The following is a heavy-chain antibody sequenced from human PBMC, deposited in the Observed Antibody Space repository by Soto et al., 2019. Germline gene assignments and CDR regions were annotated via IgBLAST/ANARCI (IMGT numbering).Heavy chain of an antibody. CDR2: ISSSSSYI. J-gene: IGHJ4*02. V-gene: IGHV3-21*01. CDR3: XXXXXXXXXXXXXGY. Sequence: EVQLVESGGGLVKPGGSLRLSCAASGFTFSXXXXXXXXXXXXXXXXXISSISSSSSYIYYADSVKGRFTISRDNATXXXXXXXXXXXXXXXXXXXXXXXXXXXXXXXXXGYWGQGTLVTVSS. CDR1: GFTFSXXX.